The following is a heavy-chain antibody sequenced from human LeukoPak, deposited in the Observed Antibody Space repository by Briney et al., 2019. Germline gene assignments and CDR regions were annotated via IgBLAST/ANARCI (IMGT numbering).Heavy chain of an antibody. CDR2: INPSGGST. CDR1: GYTFTSYY. D-gene: IGHD3-22*01. CDR3: ARDHGYYYDSSGPRDAFDI. Sequence: ASVKVSCKASGYTFTSYYMHWVRQAPGQGLEWMGIINPSGGSTSYAQKFQGRVTMTRDTSTSTVYIELSSLRSEDTAVYYCARDHGYYYDSSGPRDAFDIWGQGTMVTVSS. V-gene: IGHV1-46*01. J-gene: IGHJ3*02.